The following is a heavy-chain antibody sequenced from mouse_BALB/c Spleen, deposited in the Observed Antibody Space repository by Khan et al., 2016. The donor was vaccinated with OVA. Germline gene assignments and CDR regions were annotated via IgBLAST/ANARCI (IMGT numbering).Heavy chain of an antibody. CDR3: ASHLTGSVAY. CDR2: ISSDGDYT. J-gene: IGHJ3*01. V-gene: IGHV5-6*01. CDR1: GFTFSSYS. D-gene: IGHD4-1*01. Sequence: EVELVESGGDLVKPGGSLKLSCAASGFTFSSYSMSWVRQTPDKRLEWVASISSDGDYTYYPDSVTGRFTISRDNAKDTLYLQMSSLKSEDTAMYYCASHLTGSVAYWGQGTLVTVSA.